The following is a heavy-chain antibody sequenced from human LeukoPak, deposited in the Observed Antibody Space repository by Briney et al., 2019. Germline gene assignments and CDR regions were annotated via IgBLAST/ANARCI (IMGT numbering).Heavy chain of an antibody. J-gene: IGHJ4*02. D-gene: IGHD3-22*01. CDR1: GFTFSSYA. Sequence: PGGSLRLSCAASGFTFSSYAMSWVRQAPGKGLEWVSAISGSGGSTYYADSVKGRFTISRDNSKNTLYLQMNSLRAEDTAVYYCAKVEGYYDSSGYLVDYWGQGTLVTVSS. CDR2: ISGSGGST. CDR3: AKVEGYYDSSGYLVDY. V-gene: IGHV3-23*01.